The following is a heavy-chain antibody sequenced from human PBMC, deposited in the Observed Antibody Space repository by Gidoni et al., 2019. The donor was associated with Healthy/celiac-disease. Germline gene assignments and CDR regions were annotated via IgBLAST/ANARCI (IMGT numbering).Heavy chain of an antibody. CDR2: ISGSGGST. D-gene: IGHD1-26*01. CDR1: GFTFSSYA. V-gene: IGHV3-23*01. Sequence: EVQLLESGGGLVQPGGSLRLSCAAAGFTFSSYAMSWVRQAPGKGLEWVSAISGSGGSTYYADSVKGRFTISRDNSKNTLYLQMNSLRAEDTAVYYCAKTYSGSYYTGVAFDIWGQGTMVTVSS. J-gene: IGHJ3*02. CDR3: AKTYSGSYYTGVAFDI.